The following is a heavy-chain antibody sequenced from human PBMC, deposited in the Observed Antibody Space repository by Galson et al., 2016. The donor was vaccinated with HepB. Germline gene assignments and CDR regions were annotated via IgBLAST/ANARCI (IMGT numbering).Heavy chain of an antibody. Sequence: SLRLSCAASGFTYSSSAMSWVRQTPGQGLEWVSSLTPSGDSTYYADSVKGRFTISRENSKNTLVLQMNSLSAEDTALYYCAKHYSLGSFDVWGQGTMVTVSS. CDR3: AKHYSLGSFDV. CDR1: GFTYSSSA. D-gene: IGHD4-11*01. V-gene: IGHV3-23*01. J-gene: IGHJ3*01. CDR2: LTPSGDST.